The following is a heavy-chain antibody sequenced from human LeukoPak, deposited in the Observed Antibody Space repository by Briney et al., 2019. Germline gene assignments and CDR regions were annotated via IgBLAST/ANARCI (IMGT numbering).Heavy chain of an antibody. J-gene: IGHJ4*02. CDR1: GFTFTTYA. V-gene: IGHV3-30-3*01. CDR2: MSDDGIHT. CDR3: ARDNTMVRGAIIPYYFDY. Sequence: PGGSLRLSCAASGFTFTTYALHWVRQAPGKGLEWVAIMSDDGIHTYYTDSVKGRFSISRDNSNNTLSLQMNSLRPDDTAVYYCARDNTMVRGAIIPYYFDYWGQGILVTVSS. D-gene: IGHD3-10*01.